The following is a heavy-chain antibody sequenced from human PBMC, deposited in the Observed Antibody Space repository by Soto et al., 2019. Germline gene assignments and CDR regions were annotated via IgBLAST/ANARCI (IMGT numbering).Heavy chain of an antibody. CDR3: ARGEDDYVWGTYRPPDY. Sequence: GGSLRLSCAASGFTFSSYAMHWGRQAPGKGLEWVAVISYHGSNKYYADSVKGRFTISRDNSKNTLYLQMNSLRADDTAVYYCARGEDDYVWGTYRPPDYWGQGTLGTAPS. D-gene: IGHD3-16*02. CDR2: ISYHGSNK. V-gene: IGHV3-30-3*01. CDR1: GFTFSSYA. J-gene: IGHJ4*02.